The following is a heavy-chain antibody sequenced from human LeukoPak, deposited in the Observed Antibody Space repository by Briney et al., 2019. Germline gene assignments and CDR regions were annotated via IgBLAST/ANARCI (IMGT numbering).Heavy chain of an antibody. D-gene: IGHD2-21*02. Sequence: ASVKVSCKASGYTFTGYYMHWVRQAPGQGLEWMGWINPNSGGTNYAQKFQGRVTMTRNTSISTAYMELSRLRADDTAVYYGALVVVTATVDYWGQGTLVTVSS. CDR2: INPNSGGT. CDR1: GYTFTGYY. V-gene: IGHV1-2*02. J-gene: IGHJ4*02. CDR3: ALVVVTATVDY.